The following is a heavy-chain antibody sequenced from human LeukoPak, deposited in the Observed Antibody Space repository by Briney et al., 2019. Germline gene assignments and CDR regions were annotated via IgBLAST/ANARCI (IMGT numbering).Heavy chain of an antibody. D-gene: IGHD3-22*01. CDR1: GYSFTDYD. Sequence: ASVKVSCKASGYSFTDYDINWVRQATGQGLEWMGWMNPNTGNTDYAQKFQGRVTMTRDMSTSTVYMELSSLRSEDTAVYYCARDFYYYDSSGRGSYYFDYWGQGTLVTVSS. CDR2: MNPNTGNT. J-gene: IGHJ4*02. CDR3: ARDFYYYDSSGRGSYYFDY. V-gene: IGHV1-8*01.